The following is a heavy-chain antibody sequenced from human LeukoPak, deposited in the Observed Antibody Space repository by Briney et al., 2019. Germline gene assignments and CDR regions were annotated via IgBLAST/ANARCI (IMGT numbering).Heavy chain of an antibody. CDR3: ARGSNWLDP. Sequence: SETLSLTCTVSGASINNYYWSWIRQPPGKGLEWTGYIYYSGSTNYNASLKSRVTISKDTSKNQISLKLTSVTAADTAVYHCARGSNWLDPWGQGTLVTVSS. CDR2: IYYSGST. CDR1: GASINNYY. J-gene: IGHJ5*02. D-gene: IGHD6-6*01. V-gene: IGHV4-59*01.